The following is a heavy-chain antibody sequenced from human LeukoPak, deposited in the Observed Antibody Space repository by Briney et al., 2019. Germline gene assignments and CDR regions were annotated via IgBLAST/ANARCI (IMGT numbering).Heavy chain of an antibody. CDR2: ISYDGSNK. V-gene: IGHV3-30*18. CDR3: AKDEGYCSSTSCYATLDY. Sequence: PGGSLRLSCAASGFTFSSYGMHWVRQAPGKGLEWVAVISYDGSNKYYADSVKGRSTISRDNSKNTLYLQMNSLRAEDTAVYYCAKDEGYCSSTSCYATLDYWGQGTLVTVSS. CDR1: GFTFSSYG. D-gene: IGHD2-2*01. J-gene: IGHJ4*02.